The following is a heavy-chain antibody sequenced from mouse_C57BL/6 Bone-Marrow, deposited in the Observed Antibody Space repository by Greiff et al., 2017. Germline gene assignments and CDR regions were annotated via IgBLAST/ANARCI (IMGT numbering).Heavy chain of an antibody. D-gene: IGHD1-1*01. V-gene: IGHV1-7*01. CDR3: ATYYGSSD. CDR2: INPSSGYT. CDR1: GYTFTSYW. Sequence: VKVVESGAELAKPGASVKLSCKASGYTFTSYWMHWVKQRPGQGLEWIGYINPSSGYTKYNQKFKDKATLTEDKSSSTAYMQLSSLTYEGSAVYYCATYYGSSDWGQGTTLTVSS. J-gene: IGHJ2*01.